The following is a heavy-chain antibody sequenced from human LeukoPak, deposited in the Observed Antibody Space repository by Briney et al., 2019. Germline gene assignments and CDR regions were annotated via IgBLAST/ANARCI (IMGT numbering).Heavy chain of an antibody. J-gene: IGHJ4*02. D-gene: IGHD5-12*01. V-gene: IGHV5-51*01. CDR1: GYSFTNYW. CDR3: ARRGFSDYGSMTADY. CDR2: IYPSDSDT. Sequence: GESLKISCKGSGYSFTNYWIGWVRQMPGKGLEWMGIIYPSDSDTRYSPSFQGQVTISVDKSISTAYLQWTRLKASDTATYYCARRGFSDYGSMTADYWGQGTLVTVSS.